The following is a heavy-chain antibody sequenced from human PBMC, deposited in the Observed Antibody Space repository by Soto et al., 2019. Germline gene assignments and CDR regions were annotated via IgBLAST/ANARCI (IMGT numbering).Heavy chain of an antibody. CDR3: IRGLCNSSSWYANWFDP. D-gene: IGHD2-2*01. V-gene: IGHV3-66*01. Sequence: EVQLVESGGGLVRPGGSVRLSCAASGFAVGSNYMNWVRQAPGKGLEWVSLIYIGGGTHYADSVKGRFTSSRDNSKNTRYLQISSRRAEDTAVCHCIRGLCNSSSWYANWFDPWGQGTLVTVSS. CDR1: GFAVGSNY. J-gene: IGHJ5*02. CDR2: IYIGGGT.